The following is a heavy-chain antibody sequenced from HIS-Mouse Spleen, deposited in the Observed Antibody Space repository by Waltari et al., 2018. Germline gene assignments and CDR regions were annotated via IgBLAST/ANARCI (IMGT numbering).Heavy chain of an antibody. CDR1: GYSLSSGYC. J-gene: IGHJ5*02. CDR3: ARDGSMTTVPRFDP. D-gene: IGHD4-17*01. V-gene: IGHV4-38-2*02. Sequence: QVQLQESGPGLVKPSETLSLTCTVSGYSLSSGYCRGWIRQPPGKGLEWIGSIYHSGSTYYNPSLKSRVTISVDTSKNQFSLKLSSVTAADTAVYYCARDGSMTTVPRFDPWGQGTLVTVSS. CDR2: IYHSGST.